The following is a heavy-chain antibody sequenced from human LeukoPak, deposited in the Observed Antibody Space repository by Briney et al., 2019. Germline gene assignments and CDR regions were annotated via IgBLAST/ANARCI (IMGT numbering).Heavy chain of an antibody. D-gene: IGHD6-19*01. V-gene: IGHV4-39*07. CDR1: GGSISSGTYS. CDR2: IYHSGST. Sequence: SETLSLTCTVSGGSISSGTYSWGWIRQPPGKGLEWIGSIYHSGSTYYNPSLKSRVTISEATSKNQFSLKLSSVTAADTAVYYCARDAYSSGWYHNFDYWGQGTLVTVSS. J-gene: IGHJ4*02. CDR3: ARDAYSSGWYHNFDY.